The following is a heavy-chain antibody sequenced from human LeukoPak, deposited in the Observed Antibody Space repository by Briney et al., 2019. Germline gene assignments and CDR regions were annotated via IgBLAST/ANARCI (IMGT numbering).Heavy chain of an antibody. D-gene: IGHD2-2*01. CDR1: GGSISSGSYY. Sequence: SETLSLTCTVSGGSISSGSYYWVWIRQPPGKGLEWIGTIYYSGTTYYNPSLNSRATISVDTSKNQFSLRLSSVTAADTAVYYCAREVDAAAAYNWFDPWGQGTLVTVSS. CDR3: AREVDAAAAYNWFDP. CDR2: IYYSGTT. V-gene: IGHV4-39*07. J-gene: IGHJ5*02.